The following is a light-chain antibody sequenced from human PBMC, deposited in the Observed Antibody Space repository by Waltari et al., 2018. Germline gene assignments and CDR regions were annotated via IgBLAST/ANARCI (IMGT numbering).Light chain of an antibody. CDR3: HHGYGTPLS. V-gene: IGKV1-9*01. CDR2: QAS. CDR1: QDIFTD. J-gene: IGKJ4*01. Sequence: DNQMTESPSILSASVGDRDNITFQASQDIFTDLAWYQQKPEKVPNLLLYQASTLQSGVPSRFSGSGSGTDFTLTITSLQPEDFGTYYCHHGYGTPLSFGGGTRV.